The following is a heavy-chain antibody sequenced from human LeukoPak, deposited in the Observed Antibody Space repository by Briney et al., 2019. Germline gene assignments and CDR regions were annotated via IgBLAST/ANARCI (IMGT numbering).Heavy chain of an antibody. J-gene: IGHJ4*02. Sequence: PGRSLRLSCTASGFTLSSHAMHWVRQAPGKGLEWVAVISYDGSHKYYADSAKGRFTISRDNSKNTLYLQMNSLRAEDTAVYYCARDQGTVFGYFTYWGQGTLVTVSS. CDR2: ISYDGSHK. CDR1: GFTLSSHA. CDR3: ARDQGTVFGYFTY. D-gene: IGHD3-3*01. V-gene: IGHV3-30-3*01.